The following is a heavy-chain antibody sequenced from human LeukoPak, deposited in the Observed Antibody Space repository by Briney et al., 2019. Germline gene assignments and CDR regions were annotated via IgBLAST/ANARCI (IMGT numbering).Heavy chain of an antibody. CDR3: ARPFLYSGSYLGDY. Sequence: PGESLSLSCAVSGCTFSDYYLSWIRQAPGKGLEWVSYISSSGSTIYYAHSVKGRFTISRDNAKNSLYLQMNSLRAEDTAVYYCARPFLYSGSYLGDYWGQGTLVTDSS. CDR1: GCTFSDYY. V-gene: IGHV3-11*01. CDR2: ISSSGSTI. D-gene: IGHD1-26*01. J-gene: IGHJ4*02.